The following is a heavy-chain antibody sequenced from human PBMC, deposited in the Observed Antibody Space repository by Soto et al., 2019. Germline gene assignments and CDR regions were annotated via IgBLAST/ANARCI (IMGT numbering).Heavy chain of an antibody. Sequence: GASVKVSCKASGGTFSSYTISWVRQAPGQGLEWMGRIIPILGIANYAQKFQGRVTITADKSTSTAYMELSSLRSEDTAVYYCARGPTPYDYGDYEPFDYWGQGTLVTVSS. V-gene: IGHV1-69*02. D-gene: IGHD4-17*01. J-gene: IGHJ4*02. CDR3: ARGPTPYDYGDYEPFDY. CDR1: GGTFSSYT. CDR2: IIPILGIA.